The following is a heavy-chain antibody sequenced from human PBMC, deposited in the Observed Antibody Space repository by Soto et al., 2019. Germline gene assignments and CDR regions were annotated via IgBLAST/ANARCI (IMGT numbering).Heavy chain of an antibody. V-gene: IGHV1-2*02. J-gene: IGHJ4*02. CDR2: VNPNSGDT. D-gene: IGHD2-21*01. CDR1: GYHSTAYS. CDR3: ARQASAFHSFGY. Sequence: VSVKVSCEASGYHSTAYSLQWERQAHGHGLEWMGWVNPNSGDTIFVQKFQGRVTMTMETSISTAYMELNSLTSEDTAVYSCARQASAFHSFGYWRLG.